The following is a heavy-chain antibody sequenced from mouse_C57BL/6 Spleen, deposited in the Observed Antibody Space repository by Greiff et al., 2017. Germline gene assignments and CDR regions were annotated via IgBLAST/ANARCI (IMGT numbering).Heavy chain of an antibody. CDR2: IDPNSGGT. D-gene: IGHD1-1*01. Sequence: QVQLKQPGAELVKPGASVKLSCKASGYTFTSYWMHWVKQRPGRGLEWVGRIDPNSGGTKYNEKFKSKATLTVDKPSSTAYMPPSSLTYEDAAVYDCAKEALMTTVFDYWGQGTTLTVSS. V-gene: IGHV1-72*01. CDR3: AKEALMTTVFDY. CDR1: GYTFTSYW. J-gene: IGHJ2*01.